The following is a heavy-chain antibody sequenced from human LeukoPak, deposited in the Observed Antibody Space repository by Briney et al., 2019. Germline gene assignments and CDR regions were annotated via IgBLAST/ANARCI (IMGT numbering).Heavy chain of an antibody. V-gene: IGHV3-49*04. D-gene: IGHD3-3*01. CDR1: GFTFGDYA. CDR3: TRDKDFWSGPYYYYYYGMDV. Sequence: PGRSLRLSCTASGFTFGDYAMSWARQAPGKGLEWVGFIRSKAYGGTTEYAASVKGRFTISRDDSKSIAYLQMNSLKTEDTAVYYCTRDKDFWSGPYYYYYYGMDVWGQGTTVTVSS. J-gene: IGHJ6*02. CDR2: IRSKAYGGTT.